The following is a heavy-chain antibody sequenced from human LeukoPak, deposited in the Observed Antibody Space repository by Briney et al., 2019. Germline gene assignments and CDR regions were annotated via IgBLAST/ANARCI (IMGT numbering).Heavy chain of an antibody. V-gene: IGHV1-2*02. CDR2: INPNSGGT. J-gene: IGHJ4*02. D-gene: IGHD6-13*01. CDR3: ARGVQPASYSSSWYFALDY. Sequence: ASVKVSCKASGYTFTGYYMHWVRQAPGQGLEWMGWINPNSGGTNYAQKFQGRVTMTRDTSISTAYMELSRLRSDDTAVYYCARGVQPASYSSSWYFALDYWGQGTLVTVSS. CDR1: GYTFTGYY.